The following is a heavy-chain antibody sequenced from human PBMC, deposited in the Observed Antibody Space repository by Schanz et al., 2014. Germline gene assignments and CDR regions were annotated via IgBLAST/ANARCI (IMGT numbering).Heavy chain of an antibody. CDR3: ASADYTNYFDY. Sequence: VQLVESGGGVVLPGGSLRLSCAASGFSFSRCGMHWVRQAPGKGLEWVAVISYDGRSKDYADSVKGRFTISRDNSKNTVFLQMNSLRGEDTAVYYCASADYTNYFDYWGQGTLVTVSS. D-gene: IGHD4-4*01. V-gene: IGHV3-30*19. CDR1: GFSFSRCG. J-gene: IGHJ4*02. CDR2: ISYDGRSK.